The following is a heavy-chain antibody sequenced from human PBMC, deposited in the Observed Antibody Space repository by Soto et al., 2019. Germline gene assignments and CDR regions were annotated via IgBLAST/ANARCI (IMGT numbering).Heavy chain of an antibody. V-gene: IGHV1-69*04. CDR2: IIPILGIA. Sequence: KPCSKAPRVTLSSYSLSSPRHSPGKGLEWRGRIIPILGIANYAQKFQGRVTITADKSTSTAYMELSSLRSEDTAVYYCARDTSSSSSWYLAYYMDVWGKATTVTVSS. D-gene: IGHD6-13*01. CDR3: ARDTSSSSSWYLAYYMDV. CDR1: RVTLSSYS. J-gene: IGHJ6*03.